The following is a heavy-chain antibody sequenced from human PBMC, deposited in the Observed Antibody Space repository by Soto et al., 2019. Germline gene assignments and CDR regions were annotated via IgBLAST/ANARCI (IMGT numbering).Heavy chain of an antibody. Sequence: ASVKVSCKAPRDTFTSYYINWVRQAPGQGLEWMGVINPHGGSTAYAQKFKGRVTLTRDTSASTVYMEVSSLTSEDTAMYYCARSSGGNFGKIIEGTNWFAPWGQGTLVTVS. D-gene: IGHD1-26*01. CDR1: RDTFTSYY. V-gene: IGHV1-46*01. J-gene: IGHJ5*02. CDR2: INPHGGST. CDR3: ARSSGGNFGKIIEGTNWFAP.